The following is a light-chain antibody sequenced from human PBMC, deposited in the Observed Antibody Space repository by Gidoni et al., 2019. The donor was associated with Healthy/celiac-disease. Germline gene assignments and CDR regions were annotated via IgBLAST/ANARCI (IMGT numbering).Light chain of an antibody. J-gene: IGLJ2*01. V-gene: IGLV3-19*01. Sequence: PGQAPVLVIYGKTNRPSGIPARFSGSSSGNTASLTIPWAQAEDEADYYCNSRDSSGVVFGGGTKLTVL. CDR3: NSRDSSGVV. CDR2: GKT.